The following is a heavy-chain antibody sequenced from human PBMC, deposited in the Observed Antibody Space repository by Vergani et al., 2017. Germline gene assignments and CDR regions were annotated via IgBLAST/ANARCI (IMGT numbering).Heavy chain of an antibody. Sequence: QVQLQESGPGLVKPSETLSLTCTVSGGSISSYYWSWIRQPPGKGLEWIGYIYYSGSTNYNPSLKSRVTISVDTSKNQFSLKLSSVTAADTAVYYCAREYYYDSSGYYDYYYGMDVWGQGTTVTVSS. J-gene: IGHJ6*02. CDR1: GGSISSYY. V-gene: IGHV4-59*01. D-gene: IGHD3-22*01. CDR3: AREYYYDSSGYYDYYYGMDV. CDR2: IYYSGST.